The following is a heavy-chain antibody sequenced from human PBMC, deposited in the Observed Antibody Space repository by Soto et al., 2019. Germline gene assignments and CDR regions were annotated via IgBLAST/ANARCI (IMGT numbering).Heavy chain of an antibody. V-gene: IGHV5-51*01. Sequence: PGESLKISCKGSGYSFTSYWIGWVRQMPGKGLEWMGIIYPGDSDTRYSPSFQGQVTISADKSISTAYLQWSSLKASDTAMYYCARQSAVLRYFDWLLGSDAFDIWGQGTMVTVSS. CDR2: IYPGDSDT. CDR3: ARQSAVLRYFDWLLGSDAFDI. D-gene: IGHD3-9*01. J-gene: IGHJ3*02. CDR1: GYSFTSYW.